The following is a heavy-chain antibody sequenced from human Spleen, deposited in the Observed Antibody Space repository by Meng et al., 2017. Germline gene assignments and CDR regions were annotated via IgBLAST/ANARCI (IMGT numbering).Heavy chain of an antibody. J-gene: IGHJ6*02. Sequence: GESLKISCAASGFTFSSYDMSWVRQAPGKGLEWVSAISGSGGSTYYADSVKGRFTISRDNSKNTLYLQMNSLRAEDTAVYYCAKSPEYSSGWYSFSYYYGMDVWGQGTTVTVSS. CDR2: ISGSGGST. D-gene: IGHD6-19*01. CDR1: GFTFSSYD. CDR3: AKSPEYSSGWYSFSYYYGMDV. V-gene: IGHV3-23*01.